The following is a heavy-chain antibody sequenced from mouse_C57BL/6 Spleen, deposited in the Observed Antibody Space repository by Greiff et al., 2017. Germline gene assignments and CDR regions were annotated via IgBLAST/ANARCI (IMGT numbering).Heavy chain of an antibody. J-gene: IGHJ1*03. CDR2: ISSGGDYI. D-gene: IGHD1-1*02. Sequence: EVKLVESGEGLVKPGGSLKLSCAASGFTFSSYAMSWVRQTPEKRLEWVAYISSGGDYIYYADTVKGRFTISRDNARNTLYLQMSSLKTEDTAMYYCTGEVATTADFDVWGTGTTVTVSS. CDR3: TGEVATTADFDV. V-gene: IGHV5-9-1*02. CDR1: GFTFSSYA.